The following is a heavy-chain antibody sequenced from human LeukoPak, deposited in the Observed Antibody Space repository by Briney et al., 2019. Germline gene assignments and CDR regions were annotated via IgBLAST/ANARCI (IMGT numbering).Heavy chain of an antibody. CDR2: INPNSGET. Sequence: ASVKVSCKTSGSTFTGAYMHWVHQAPGQGLEWMGWINPNSGETKFAQRFQGRVTLIRDTAISTVYMDLGGLRSDDTAVYYCARVLFNSGYDYWGQGSLVTVSS. J-gene: IGHJ4*02. CDR1: GSTFTGAY. CDR3: ARVLFNSGYDY. V-gene: IGHV1-2*02. D-gene: IGHD3-9*01.